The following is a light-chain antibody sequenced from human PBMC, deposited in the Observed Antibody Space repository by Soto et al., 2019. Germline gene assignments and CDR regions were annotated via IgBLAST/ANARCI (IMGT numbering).Light chain of an antibody. J-gene: IGKJ3*01. CDR3: QNYNSAPFT. CDR1: QGISHC. CDR2: GAS. V-gene: IGKV1-27*01. Sequence: DIQMTQSPSSLSASVGDRVTITCRASQGISHCLAWYQQKPGKVPKLLIYGASTLQSGVPSRFSGSRSGTLFTLTISSLQPEDVATYYCQNYNSAPFTFGPGSKVEVK.